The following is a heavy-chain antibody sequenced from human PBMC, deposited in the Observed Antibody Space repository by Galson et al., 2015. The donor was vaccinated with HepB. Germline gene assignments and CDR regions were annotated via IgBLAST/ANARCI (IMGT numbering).Heavy chain of an antibody. J-gene: IGHJ6*02. D-gene: IGHD2/OR15-2a*01. V-gene: IGHV3-49*03. CDR2: LRTKSYGGTT. CDR1: EFTFEDYV. CDR3: SRKIGAPEYDYYGLDV. Sequence: SLRLSCAGSEFTFEDYVISWFRQAPGKGLEWLGFLRTKSYGGTTEYAAAGKGRGLLSRDDSHSGAHLQMNSLDTDDTAVYYCSRKIGAPEYDYYGLDVWGQGTTVTVSS.